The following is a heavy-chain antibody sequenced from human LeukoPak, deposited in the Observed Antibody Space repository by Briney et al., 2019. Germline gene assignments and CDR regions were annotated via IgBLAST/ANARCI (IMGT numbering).Heavy chain of an antibody. Sequence: GGSLRLSCAASGFTFSNYAMSWVRQAPGKGLEWVSTLSGTGGSTYYADSVKGRFTISRDNSKNTLYLQVSSLRAEDTAVYYCAKDRYSYAFEYSDSWGQGTLVTVSS. V-gene: IGHV3-23*01. J-gene: IGHJ4*02. D-gene: IGHD5-18*01. CDR1: GFTFSNYA. CDR3: AKDRYSYAFEYSDS. CDR2: LSGTGGST.